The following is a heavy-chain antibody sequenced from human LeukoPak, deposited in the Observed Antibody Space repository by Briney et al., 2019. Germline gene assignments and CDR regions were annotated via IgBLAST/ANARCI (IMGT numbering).Heavy chain of an antibody. CDR3: ARDGGSCHADAFDY. CDR2: ISSSSSYI. Sequence: EGSLRLSCAASGFTFSSYSMNWVRQAPGKGLEWVSSISSSSSYIYYADSVKGRFTISRDNAKNSLYLQMNSLRAEDTAVYYCARDGGSCHADAFDYWGQATLVTVSS. D-gene: IGHD2-15*01. CDR1: GFTFSSYS. V-gene: IGHV3-21*01. J-gene: IGHJ4*02.